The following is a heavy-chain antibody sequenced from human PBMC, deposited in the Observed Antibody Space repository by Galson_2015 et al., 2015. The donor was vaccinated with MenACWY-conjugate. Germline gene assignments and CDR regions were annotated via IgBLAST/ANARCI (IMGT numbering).Heavy chain of an antibody. V-gene: IGHV1-18*01. CDR1: GYTFSDSG. Sequence: SVKVSCKASGYTFSDSGVTWVRQAPGQGLEWMGWISASTGNTNYEQKFYGRVTMTTDTSTNTAFMELRSLRSDDTAVYFCARASTGLSSRFLDVWGQGTTVTVSS. D-gene: IGHD3-16*01. CDR3: ARASTGLSSRFLDV. CDR2: ISASTGNT. J-gene: IGHJ6*02.